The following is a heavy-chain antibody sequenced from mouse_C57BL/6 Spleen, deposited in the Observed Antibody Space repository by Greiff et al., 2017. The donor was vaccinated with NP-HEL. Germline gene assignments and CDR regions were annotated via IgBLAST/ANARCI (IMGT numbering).Heavy chain of an antibody. CDR1: GYAFTSYW. CDR2: IYPCDGDT. J-gene: IGHJ3*01. Sequence: QVQLQEPGAELVKPGASVKLSCKASGYAFTSYWMHWVKQRPGQGLEWIGKIYPCDGDTHYNRKFKGKATLTADKSSSTAYMQLSSLTSEDSAVYSCARDGYDGPWLAYWGQGTLVTVSA. CDR3: ARDGYDGPWLAY. D-gene: IGHD2-2*01. V-gene: IGHV1-80*01.